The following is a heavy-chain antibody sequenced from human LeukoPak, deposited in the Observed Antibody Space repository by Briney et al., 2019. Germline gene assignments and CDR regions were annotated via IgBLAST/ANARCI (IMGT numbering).Heavy chain of an antibody. Sequence: KPSETLSLTCAVYGGSFSGYYWSWIRQPPGKGLEWIGEINHSGSTNYNPSLKSRVTISVDTSKNQFSLKLSSVTAADTAVYYCARMANFDYWGQGTLVTVSS. CDR1: GGSFSGYY. V-gene: IGHV4-34*01. J-gene: IGHJ4*02. CDR2: INHSGST. CDR3: ARMANFDY. D-gene: IGHD2-8*01.